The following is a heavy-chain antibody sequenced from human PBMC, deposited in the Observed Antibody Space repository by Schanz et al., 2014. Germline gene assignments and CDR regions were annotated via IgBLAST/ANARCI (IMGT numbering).Heavy chain of an antibody. CDR3: ARVVLGGDAFDI. CDR2: IYNSGKT. D-gene: IGHD3-10*01. CDR1: GGSISSEY. J-gene: IGHJ3*02. V-gene: IGHV4-4*07. Sequence: QVQLQESGPGLVKPSGTLSLTCAVSGGSISSEYWSWIRQPAGKGLEWIGRIYNSGKTNYNPSLESRVSMSVDTSKKQLSLNLRSVSAADTAVYYCARVVLGGDAFDIWGQGTMVTVSS.